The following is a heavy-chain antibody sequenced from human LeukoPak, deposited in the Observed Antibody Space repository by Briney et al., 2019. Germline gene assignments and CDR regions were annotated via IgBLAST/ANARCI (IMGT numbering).Heavy chain of an antibody. CDR3: ARYCSSTSCYLSGYAFDI. V-gene: IGHV1-46*01. D-gene: IGHD2-2*01. CDR2: INPSGGST. CDR1: GYTFTSYY. Sequence: ASVKVSCKASGYTFTSYYMHWVRQAPGQGLEWMGIINPSGGSTSYAQKFQGRVTMTRDTSTSTVYMELSSLRSEDTAVYYCARYCSSTSCYLSGYAFDIWGQGTMVTVSS. J-gene: IGHJ3*02.